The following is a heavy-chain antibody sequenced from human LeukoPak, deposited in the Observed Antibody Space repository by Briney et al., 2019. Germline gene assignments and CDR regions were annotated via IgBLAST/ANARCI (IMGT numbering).Heavy chain of an antibody. CDR1: GGSISSSSYY. CDR3: ARHEAHWFDP. Sequence: SETLSLTCTVSGGSISSSSYYWGWIRPPPGKGLEWIGSIYYSGSTYYNPSLKSRVTISVDTSNNQFSLKLSSVTAADTAVYYCARHEAHWFDPWGQGTLVTVSS. J-gene: IGHJ5*02. CDR2: IYYSGST. V-gene: IGHV4-39*01.